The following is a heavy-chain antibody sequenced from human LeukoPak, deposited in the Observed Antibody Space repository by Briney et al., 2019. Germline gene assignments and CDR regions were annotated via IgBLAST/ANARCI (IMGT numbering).Heavy chain of an antibody. CDR1: GFTFSNAW. Sequence: GGSLRLSCAASGFTFSNAWMSWVRQAPGKGLEWVGRIKSKTDGGTTDYVAPVKGRFTISRDDSKNTLYLQMNSLKTEDTAVYYCTTDRSIAASGYYFDYWGQGTLVTVSS. CDR2: IKSKTDGGTT. V-gene: IGHV3-15*01. J-gene: IGHJ4*02. D-gene: IGHD6-6*01. CDR3: TTDRSIAASGYYFDY.